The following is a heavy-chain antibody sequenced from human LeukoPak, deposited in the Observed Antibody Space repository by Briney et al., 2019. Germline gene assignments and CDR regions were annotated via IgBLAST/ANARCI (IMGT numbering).Heavy chain of an antibody. D-gene: IGHD1-26*01. J-gene: IGHJ3*02. V-gene: IGHV1-2*02. CDR2: INPNSGGT. CDR3: ARASIVGATRRSAFDI. CDR1: GYTFTGYY. Sequence: ASVKVSCKASGYTFTGYYMHWVRQAPGQGLEWMGWINPNSGGTNYAQKFQGRVTMTRDTSISTAYMELSRLRSDDTAVYYCARASIVGATRRSAFDIWAKGQWSPSLQ.